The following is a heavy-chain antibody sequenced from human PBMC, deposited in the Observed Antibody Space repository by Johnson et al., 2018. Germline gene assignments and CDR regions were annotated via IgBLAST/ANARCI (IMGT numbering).Heavy chain of an antibody. CDR2: VTWDGGST. Sequence: QLVESGGAVVQPGGSLRLSCAASGFAFNEYTMHWFRQFPGQGLEWVSLVTWDGGSTFYADSVKGRFTISRNNRKNSLYLQMSRLGTEDTAFYYCAKEKDRLIDSWGQGTQVTVSS. CDR3: AKEKDRLIDS. V-gene: IGHV3-43*01. CDR1: GFAFNEYT. J-gene: IGHJ4*02.